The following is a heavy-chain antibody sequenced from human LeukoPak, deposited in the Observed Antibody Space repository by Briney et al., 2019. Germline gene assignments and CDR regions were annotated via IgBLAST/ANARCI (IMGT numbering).Heavy chain of an antibody. D-gene: IGHD4-17*01. CDR1: GFTFNTYA. V-gene: IGHV3-23*01. CDR2: ISENGEST. J-gene: IGHJ4*02. CDR3: ASYFHYGDYASLWY. Sequence: GGSLRPSCAASGFTFNTYAMRWVRQAPGKGLEWVSSISENGESTYYADSVKGRFTISRDNSRNTLYLQMNSLRAEDTAVYYCASYFHYGDYASLWYWGQGTLVTVSS.